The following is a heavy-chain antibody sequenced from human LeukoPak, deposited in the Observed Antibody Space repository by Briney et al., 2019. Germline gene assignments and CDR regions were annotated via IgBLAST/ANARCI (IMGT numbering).Heavy chain of an antibody. Sequence: AGGSLRLSCAVSGFTFSSYAMSWVRQAPGKGLEWVSAISGSGGSTYYADSVKGRFTISRDNSKNTLYLQMNSLRAEDTAVYYCAKGGRYCSSTSCLYYFDYWGQGTLVTVSS. CDR3: AKGGRYCSSTSCLYYFDY. J-gene: IGHJ4*02. CDR2: ISGSGGST. D-gene: IGHD2-2*01. V-gene: IGHV3-23*01. CDR1: GFTFSSYA.